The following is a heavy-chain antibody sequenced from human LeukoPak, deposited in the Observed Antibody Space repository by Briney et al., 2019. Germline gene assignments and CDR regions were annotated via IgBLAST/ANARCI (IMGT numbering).Heavy chain of an antibody. CDR3: ARGVPAAIDLDY. V-gene: IGHV4-38-2*02. CDR1: RYSISSGYY. D-gene: IGHD2-2*02. CDR2: INHSGST. Sequence: SETLSLTCTVSRYSISSGYYWGWIRQPPGKGLEWIGEINHSGSTNYNPSLKSRVTISVDTSKNQFSLKLSSVTAADTAVYYCARGVPAAIDLDYWGQGTLVTVSS. J-gene: IGHJ4*02.